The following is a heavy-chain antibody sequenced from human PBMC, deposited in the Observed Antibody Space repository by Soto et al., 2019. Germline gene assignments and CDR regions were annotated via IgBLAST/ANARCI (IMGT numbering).Heavy chain of an antibody. Sequence: TGGSLRLSCAPSGFTFSDYAMTRVRPAPGKGLEWLSSINGRGDERFYMNSVKGRFNISRDNAKNTLYLQRSSLRADDTSTYFCARAYNERARLDQFKFWGLGTLVTVSS. V-gene: IGHV3-23*01. J-gene: IGHJ4*02. CDR1: GFTFSDYA. D-gene: IGHD1-1*01. CDR3: ARAYNERARLDQFKF. CDR2: INGRGDER.